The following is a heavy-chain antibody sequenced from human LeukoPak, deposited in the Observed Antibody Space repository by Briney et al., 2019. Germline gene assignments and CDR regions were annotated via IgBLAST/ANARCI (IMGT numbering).Heavy chain of an antibody. CDR3: AGAGSYSYGVLFDY. CDR2: ISSSGSTI. J-gene: IGHJ4*02. V-gene: IGHV3-48*03. CDR1: GFTFSSYE. D-gene: IGHD5-18*01. Sequence: GGSLRLSCAASGFTFSSYEMNWVRQAPGKGLEWVSYISSSGSTIYYADSVKGRFTISRDNAKNSLYLQMSSLRAEDTAVYYCAGAGSYSYGVLFDYWGQGTLVTVSS.